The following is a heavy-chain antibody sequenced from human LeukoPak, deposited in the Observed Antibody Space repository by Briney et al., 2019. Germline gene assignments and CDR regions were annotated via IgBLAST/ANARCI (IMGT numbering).Heavy chain of an antibody. CDR3: ARESAVRGVIQGTGNMDV. D-gene: IGHD3-10*01. CDR1: GASISRYQ. J-gene: IGHJ6*03. V-gene: IGHV4-4*07. CDR2: MYTSGST. Sequence: SETLSLTCTVSGASISRYQWSWIRQPAGKGLEWIGRMYTSGSTNYNPSLKSRATMSVDTSKNQFSLKLSSVTAADTAVYYCARESAVRGVIQGTGNMDVWGKGTTVTISS.